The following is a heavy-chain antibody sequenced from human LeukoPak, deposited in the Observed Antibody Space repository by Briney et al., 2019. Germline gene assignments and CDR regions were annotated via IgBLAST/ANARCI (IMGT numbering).Heavy chain of an antibody. CDR1: GGAFSSHA. J-gene: IGHJ4*02. CDR2: IIPIFGTA. Sequence: ASVKVSCKASGGAFSSHAISWVRQAPGQGLEWMGGIIPIFGTANYAQKFQGRVTITTDESTSTAYMELSSLRSEDTAVYYCASRYYYDSSGYYGYWGQGTLVTVSS. CDR3: ASRYYYDSSGYYGY. D-gene: IGHD3-22*01. V-gene: IGHV1-69*05.